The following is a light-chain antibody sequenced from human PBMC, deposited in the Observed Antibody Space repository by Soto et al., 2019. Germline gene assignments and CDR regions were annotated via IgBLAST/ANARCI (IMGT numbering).Light chain of an antibody. J-gene: IGKJ4*01. V-gene: IGKV2D-29*01. Sequence: DIVMTQTPLSLSVTPGQPASISCKSSQSLLHSDGNTYVYWFLQKPGQPPQLLIYEVSNRFFGVSERFSGSESVTDFTMKIRGLEDEDVGLSYCLQGIQPQLPFGGGAKVESK. CDR2: EVS. CDR3: LQGIQPQLP. CDR1: QSLLHSDGNTY.